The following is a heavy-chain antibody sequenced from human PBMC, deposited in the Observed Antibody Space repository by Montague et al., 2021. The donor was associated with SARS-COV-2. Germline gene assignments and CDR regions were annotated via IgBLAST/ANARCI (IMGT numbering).Heavy chain of an antibody. CDR2: VDYSGNT. CDR3: ARREYSYGWGD. V-gene: IGHV4-39*01. CDR1: GGPISGSSDY. D-gene: IGHD5-18*01. Sequence: SETRSLTCTVTGGPISGSSDYWGWIRQSPGKGLEWIASVDYSGNTYYXPSLKSRLTISVDTSKNQFSLKLNSVTAADTALYYCARREYSYGWGDWGQGTLVTVSS. J-gene: IGHJ4*02.